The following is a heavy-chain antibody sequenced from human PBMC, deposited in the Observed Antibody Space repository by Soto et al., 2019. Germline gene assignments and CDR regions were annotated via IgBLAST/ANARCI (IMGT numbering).Heavy chain of an antibody. Sequence: QVQLVESGGGLVKPGGSLRLSCAASGFIFSDYYMSWIRQAPGKGLEWLSYISSSTYTSYADSVKGRFTISRDNAKNSLYLQMNSLRAEDTAVYYCARGGTRYCGGVGCQPIDYWGQGTLVTVSS. D-gene: IGHD2-15*01. CDR2: ISSSTYT. V-gene: IGHV3-11*05. CDR1: GFIFSDYY. J-gene: IGHJ4*02. CDR3: ARGGTRYCGGVGCQPIDY.